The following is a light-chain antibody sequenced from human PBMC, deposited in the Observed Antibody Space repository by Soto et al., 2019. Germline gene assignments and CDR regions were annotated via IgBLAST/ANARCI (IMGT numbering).Light chain of an antibody. CDR3: GSYTRSNSVI. J-gene: IGLJ2*01. CDR1: SSDIGAYAY. Sequence: QSVLTQPASVSGSPGQSIAISCTGTSSDIGAYAYVSWYQQHPGKIPKLIVFDVNYRPSGVSSRFSGSKSGNTASLTISGLQAEDEADYYCGSYTRSNSVIFGGGTKVTVL. V-gene: IGLV2-14*03. CDR2: DVN.